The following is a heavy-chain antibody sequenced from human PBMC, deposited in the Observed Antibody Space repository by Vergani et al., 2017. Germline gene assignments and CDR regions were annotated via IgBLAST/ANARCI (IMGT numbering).Heavy chain of an antibody. Sequence: QVQLQESGPGLVKPSETLSLTCTVSGGSISYWCWSWLRQPAGKGLEWIGRIYTSGSTDYNPSLKSRVTMSVDMSKSHISLTLTSVTAADTAVYYCASTVHYGDYPDYWGQGTLVTVSS. CDR1: GGSISYWC. J-gene: IGHJ4*02. D-gene: IGHD4-17*01. CDR2: IYTSGST. CDR3: ASTVHYGDYPDY. V-gene: IGHV4-4*07.